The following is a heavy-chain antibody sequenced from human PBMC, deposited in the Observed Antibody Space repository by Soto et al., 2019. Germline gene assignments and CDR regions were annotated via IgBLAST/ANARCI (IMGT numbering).Heavy chain of an antibody. CDR2: ISYDGSNK. D-gene: IGHD4-17*01. V-gene: IGHV3-30*18. CDR3: AKSRNYGDYAEYFQH. CDR1: GFTFSSYG. Sequence: GGSLRLSCAASGFTFSSYGMHWVRQAPGKGLEWVAVISYDGSNKYYADSVKGRFTISRDNSKNTLYLQMNSLRAEDTAVYYCAKSRNYGDYAEYFQHWGQGTLVTVSS. J-gene: IGHJ1*01.